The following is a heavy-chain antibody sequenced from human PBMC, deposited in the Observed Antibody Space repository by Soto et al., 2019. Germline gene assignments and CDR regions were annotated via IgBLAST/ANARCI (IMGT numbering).Heavy chain of an antibody. V-gene: IGHV4-38-2*02. J-gene: IGHJ4*02. Sequence: EPLSLTCTVSGYSINSDDYWGWIRQPPGKGLEWIASIYHSGSTNYNPSLTSRVTISVDKSKNHFSLKLTSVTAADTAVYYCAARHFWSGPWTQRRLDYWGQGTLVTVSS. CDR2: IYHSGST. D-gene: IGHD3-3*02. CDR1: GYSINSDDY. CDR3: AARHFWSGPWTQRRLDY.